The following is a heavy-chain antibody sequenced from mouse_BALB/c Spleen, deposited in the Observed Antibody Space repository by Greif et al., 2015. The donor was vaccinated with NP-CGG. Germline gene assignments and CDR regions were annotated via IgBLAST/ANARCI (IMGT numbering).Heavy chain of an antibody. Sequence: QVQLQQSGAELAKPGASVKMSCKASGYTFTSYWMHWVKQRPGQGLEWIGYINPSTGYTEYNQKFEDKATLTADKSSSTAYMQLSSLTSGDSTVYYCARAGTYHFDYWGQGTTLTVSS. CDR1: GYTFTSYW. V-gene: IGHV1-7*01. CDR3: ARAGTYHFDY. D-gene: IGHD4-1*01. CDR2: INPSTGYT. J-gene: IGHJ2*01.